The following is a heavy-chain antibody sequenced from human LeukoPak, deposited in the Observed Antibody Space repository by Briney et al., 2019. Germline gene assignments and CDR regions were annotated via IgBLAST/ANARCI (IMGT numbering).Heavy chain of an antibody. D-gene: IGHD1-1*01. V-gene: IGHV3-11*03. J-gene: IGHJ3*02. CDR3: ARSTLAPDAFDI. CDR2: ISDSSTYI. Sequence: GGSLRRSCAASGLIFKDAYMTWVRQAPGKGLEWLSYISDSSTYINYADSVKGRFTISRDNAKNSLYLQMNSLRAEDTAVYYCARSTLAPDAFDIWGQGTMVTVSS. CDR1: GLIFKDAY.